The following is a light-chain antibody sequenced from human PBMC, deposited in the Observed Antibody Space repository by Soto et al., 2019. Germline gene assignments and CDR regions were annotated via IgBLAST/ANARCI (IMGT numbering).Light chain of an antibody. CDR2: WAS. CDR1: QSVLYSSDNKNY. J-gene: IGKJ2*01. V-gene: IGKV4-1*01. Sequence: DIVMTQSPDSLAVSLGERATINCKSSQSVLYSSDNKNYLTWYQQKPGQPPKLLIYWASTRESGVPDRFSGSGSGTDFTLTISSLQAEDVAVYYCQQHADWPYTFGQGTKLEIE. CDR3: QQHADWPYT.